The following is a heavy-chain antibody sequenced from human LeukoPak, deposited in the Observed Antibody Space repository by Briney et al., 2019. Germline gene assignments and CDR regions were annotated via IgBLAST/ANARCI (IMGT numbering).Heavy chain of an antibody. J-gene: IGHJ4*02. CDR2: MYLSGTT. CDR1: GDSINSLDL. V-gene: IGHV4-4*02. Sequence: PSETLSLTCIVSGDSINSLDLWSWVRQPPGKGLEWIGEMYLSGTTHSNPSVKSRVTISIDKSKNQFFLNLSSVTAADTAVYYCAGLVGRYSSGLYYYYFDYWGRGTLVTASS. D-gene: IGHD3-22*01. CDR3: AGLVGRYSSGLYYYYFDY.